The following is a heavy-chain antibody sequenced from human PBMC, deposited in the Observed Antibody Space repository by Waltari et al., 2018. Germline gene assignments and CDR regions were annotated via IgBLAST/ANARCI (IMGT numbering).Heavy chain of an antibody. CDR2: INPDGSNT. CDR1: FNPHW. V-gene: IGHV3-74*01. J-gene: IGHJ5*02. CDR3: ARGGTVDT. Sequence: FNPHWMNWVRQAPGKGPMWVSRINPDGSNTIYADSVRGRFTISRDNGKSTLFLQMTSLRPDDSAVYYCARGGTVDTWGQGTLVTVSS.